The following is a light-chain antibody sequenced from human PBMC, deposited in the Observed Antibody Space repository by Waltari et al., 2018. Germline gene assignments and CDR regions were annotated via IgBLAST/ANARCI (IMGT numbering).Light chain of an antibody. CDR2: DVS. CDR1: SSYVGGYNS. CDR3: SSYISSDTLEL. V-gene: IGLV2-14*03. J-gene: IGLJ2*01. Sequence: HSALTQPASVSGSPGQSITISCPGTSSYVGGYNSFSWYQQHPGKAPKLMIFDVSYRPSGISNRFSGSKSGNTASLTISGLQAEDEADYYCSSYISSDTLELFGGGTSLTVL.